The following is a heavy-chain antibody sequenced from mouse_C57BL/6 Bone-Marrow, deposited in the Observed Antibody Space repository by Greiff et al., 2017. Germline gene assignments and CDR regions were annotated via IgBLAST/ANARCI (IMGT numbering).Heavy chain of an antibody. D-gene: IGHD2-5*01. CDR1: GYTFTSYW. J-gene: IGHJ3*01. CDR2: IDPSDSYT. V-gene: IGHV1-69*01. CDR3: ARSDYSNCPWFAY. Sequence: QVQLQQPGAELVMPGASVKLSCKASGYTFTSYWLHWVKQRPGQGLEWIGEIDPSDSYTNYNQKFKGKSTLTVDKSSSTAYMQLISLTSEDSAVYYCARSDYSNCPWFAYWGQGTLVTVSA.